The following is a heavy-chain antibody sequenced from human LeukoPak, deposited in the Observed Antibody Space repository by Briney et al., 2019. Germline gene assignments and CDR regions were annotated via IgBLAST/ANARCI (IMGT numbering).Heavy chain of an antibody. Sequence: GGSLRLSCAASGFTFSSYGMHWVRQAPGKGLEWVAVISYDGSNKYYADSVKGRLTISRDNSKNTLYLQMNSLRAEDTAVYYCAKDRVNIVVVTAISPYYGMDVWGQGTTVTVSS. CDR2: ISYDGSNK. CDR1: GFTFSSYG. J-gene: IGHJ6*02. D-gene: IGHD2-21*02. CDR3: AKDRVNIVVVTAISPYYGMDV. V-gene: IGHV3-30*18.